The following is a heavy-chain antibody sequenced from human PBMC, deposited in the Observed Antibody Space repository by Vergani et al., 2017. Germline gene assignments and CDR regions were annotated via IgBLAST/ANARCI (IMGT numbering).Heavy chain of an antibody. J-gene: IGHJ4*02. CDR2: IYYSGST. D-gene: IGHD5-12*01. Sequence: QVQLQESGPGLVKPSETLSLTCTVSGGSISSYYWSWIRQPPGKGLEWIGYIYYSGSTNYNPSLKSRVTISVDTSKNQFSLKLSSVTAADTAVYYCAREKVATISTXFDYWGQGTLVTVSS. CDR3: AREKVATISTXFDY. CDR1: GGSISSYY. V-gene: IGHV4-59*01.